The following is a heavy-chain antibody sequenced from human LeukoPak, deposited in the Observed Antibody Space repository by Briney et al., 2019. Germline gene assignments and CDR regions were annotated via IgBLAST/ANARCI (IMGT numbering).Heavy chain of an antibody. J-gene: IGHJ4*02. V-gene: IGHV3-21*01. CDR1: GFTFSSYS. Sequence: PGGSLRLSCAASGFTFSSYSMNWVRQAPGKGLEWVSSISSSSSYIYYADSVKGRFTISRDNAKNSLYLQMNSLRAEDTAVYYCARSQDTRYSGSYEDYWGQGTLVTVSS. CDR2: ISSSSSYI. CDR3: ARSQDTRYSGSYEDY. D-gene: IGHD1-26*01.